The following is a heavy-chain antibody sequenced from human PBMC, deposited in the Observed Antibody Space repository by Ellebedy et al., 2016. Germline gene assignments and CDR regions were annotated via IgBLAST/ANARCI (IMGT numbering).Heavy chain of an antibody. D-gene: IGHD2-15*01. V-gene: IGHV3-23*01. J-gene: IGHJ3*02. CDR3: AKAVGYCSGGSCYSPDDAFDI. Sequence: GESLKISCAASGFTFSSYAMSWVRQAPGKGLEWVSAISGSGGSTYYADSVKGRFTISRENSKNTLYLQMNSLRAEDTAVYYCAKAVGYCSGGSCYSPDDAFDIWGQGTMVTVSS. CDR1: GFTFSSYA. CDR2: ISGSGGST.